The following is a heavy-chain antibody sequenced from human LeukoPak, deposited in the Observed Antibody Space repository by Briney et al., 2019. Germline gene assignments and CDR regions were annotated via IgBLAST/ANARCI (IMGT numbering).Heavy chain of an antibody. Sequence: GGSLRLSCAASGFTFSSYSMNWARQAPGKGLEWVSSISSSSSYIYYADSVKGRFTISRDNAKNSLYLQMNSLRAEDTAVYYCAREVSYYYDSSGYYYFDYWGQGTLVTVSS. CDR1: GFTFSSYS. D-gene: IGHD3-22*01. CDR2: ISSSSSYI. V-gene: IGHV3-21*01. J-gene: IGHJ4*02. CDR3: AREVSYYYDSSGYYYFDY.